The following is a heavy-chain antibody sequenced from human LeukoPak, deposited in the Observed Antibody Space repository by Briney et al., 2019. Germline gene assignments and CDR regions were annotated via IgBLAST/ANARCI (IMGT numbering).Heavy chain of an antibody. Sequence: GGSLRLSCAASGFPFSSYAMSWVRQAPGKGLEWVSVISDSGGRTYSAASVKGRFTISRDNSKDTLYLQMNSLRAEDTAVYYCAKYVVDTAMVSYVDSWGQGTLVTVSS. CDR3: AKYVVDTAMVSYVDS. D-gene: IGHD5-18*01. V-gene: IGHV3-23*01. J-gene: IGHJ4*02. CDR2: ISDSGGRT. CDR1: GFPFSSYA.